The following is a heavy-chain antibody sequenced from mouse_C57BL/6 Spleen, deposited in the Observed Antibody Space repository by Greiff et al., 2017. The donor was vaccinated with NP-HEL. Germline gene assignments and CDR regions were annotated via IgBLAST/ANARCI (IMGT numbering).Heavy chain of an antibody. Sequence: EVHLVESGGGLVKPGGSLKLSCAASGFTFSSYAMSWVRQTPEKRLEWVATISDGGSYTYYPDNVKGRFTISRDNAKNNLYLQMSHLKSEDTAMDYCARADYGGFAYWGQGTLVTVSA. J-gene: IGHJ3*01. CDR1: GFTFSSYA. CDR3: ARADYGGFAY. CDR2: ISDGGSYT. D-gene: IGHD2-4*01. V-gene: IGHV5-4*01.